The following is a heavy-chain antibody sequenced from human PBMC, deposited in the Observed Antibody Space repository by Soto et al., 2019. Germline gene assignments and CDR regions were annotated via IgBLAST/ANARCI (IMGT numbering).Heavy chain of an antibody. CDR3: AHPRGYGVFDAIDI. Sequence: EVQLLESGGGLVQPGGSLRLSCAASGFTFSTYAMNWVRQAPGKGLEGVAAITASGIAACYADSVKGRFTISRDNSINTLYLRMNSLGTEDTAVYYCAHPRGYGVFDAIDIWGQGTMVTVSS. CDR1: GFTFSTYA. CDR2: ITASGIAA. D-gene: IGHD4-17*01. V-gene: IGHV3-23*01. J-gene: IGHJ3*02.